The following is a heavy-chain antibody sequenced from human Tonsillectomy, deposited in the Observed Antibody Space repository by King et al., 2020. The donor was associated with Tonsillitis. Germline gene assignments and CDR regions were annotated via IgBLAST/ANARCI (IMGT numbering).Heavy chain of an antibody. J-gene: IGHJ4*02. Sequence: VQLVESGGGLVKPGGSLRLSCAASGFTFSSYNMNWVRQAPGKGLEWVSSISYSSGYIIYADSVEGRFTISRDNAKNSLYLQMNCLRAEDTAVYYCARDQDSGYVNWGQGTLVTVSS. D-gene: IGHD5-12*01. CDR2: ISYSSGYI. CDR1: GFTFSSYN. V-gene: IGHV3-21*01. CDR3: ARDQDSGYVN.